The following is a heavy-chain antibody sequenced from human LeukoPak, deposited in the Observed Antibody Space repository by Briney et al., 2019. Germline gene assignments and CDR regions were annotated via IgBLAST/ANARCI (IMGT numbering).Heavy chain of an antibody. CDR3: ARDPSYCSGGSCYIDY. D-gene: IGHD2-15*01. J-gene: IGHJ4*02. Sequence: GGSLRLSCAASGFTFSSYAMSWVRQAPGKGLEWVSAISGSGGSTYYADSVKGRFTISRDDSKNTLYLQMNSLRAEDTAVYYCARDPSYCSGGSCYIDYWGQGTLVTVSS. CDR2: ISGSGGST. V-gene: IGHV3-23*01. CDR1: GFTFSSYA.